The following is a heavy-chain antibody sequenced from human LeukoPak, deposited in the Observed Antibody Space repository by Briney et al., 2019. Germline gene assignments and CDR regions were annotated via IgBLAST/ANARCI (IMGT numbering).Heavy chain of an antibody. CDR3: ARVRNTRVAVDAFDI. D-gene: IGHD3-3*01. V-gene: IGHV3-21*01. CDR1: GFTFSSYS. CDR2: ISSSSSYI. J-gene: IGHJ3*02. Sequence: PGGSLRLSCAASGFTFSSYSVNWVRQAPGKGLEWVSSISSSSSYIYYADSVKGRFTISRDNAKNSLYLQMNSLRAEDTAVYYCARVRNTRVAVDAFDIWGQGTMVTVSS.